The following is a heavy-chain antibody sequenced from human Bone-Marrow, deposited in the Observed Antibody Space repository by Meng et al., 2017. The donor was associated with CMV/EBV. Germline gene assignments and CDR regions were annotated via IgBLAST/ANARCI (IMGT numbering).Heavy chain of an antibody. D-gene: IGHD3-10*01. CDR1: GFTFSSYA. CDR2: ISYDGSNK. J-gene: IGHJ4*02. Sequence: GGSLRLSCAASGFTFSSYAMHWVRQAPGKGLEWVAVISYDGSNKYYADSVKGRFTISRDNSKNTVDLQMNSLRAEDTAIYYCAKDGRFGGLIFVDNWGQGTLVTVSS. V-gene: IGHV3-30*04. CDR3: AKDGRFGGLIFVDN.